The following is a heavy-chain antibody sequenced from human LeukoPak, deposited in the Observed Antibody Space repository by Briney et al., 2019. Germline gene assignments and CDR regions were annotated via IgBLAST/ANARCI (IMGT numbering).Heavy chain of an antibody. V-gene: IGHV1-8*01. Sequence: ASVKVSCKASGYTFTSYDINWVRQATGQGPEWMGWMNPNSGNTGYAQKFQGRVTMTRNTSISTAYMELSSLRSEDTAVYYCARGRYFDWLGSYNWFDPWGQGTLVTVSS. J-gene: IGHJ5*02. CDR3: ARGRYFDWLGSYNWFDP. CDR2: MNPNSGNT. D-gene: IGHD3-9*01. CDR1: GYTFTSYD.